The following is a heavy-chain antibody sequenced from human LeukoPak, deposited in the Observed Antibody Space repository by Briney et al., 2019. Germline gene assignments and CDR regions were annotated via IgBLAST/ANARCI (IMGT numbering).Heavy chain of an antibody. CDR1: GFTVSSDY. D-gene: IGHD3-22*01. CDR2: ISGSGGST. V-gene: IGHV3-23*01. CDR3: AKPSVLYDSSGDHDY. J-gene: IGHJ4*02. Sequence: QPGGSLRLSCAASGFTVSSDYMSWVRQAPGKGLEWVSAISGSGGSTYYADSVKGRFTISRDNSKNTLYLQMNSLRAEDTAVYYCAKPSVLYDSSGDHDYWGQGTLVTVSS.